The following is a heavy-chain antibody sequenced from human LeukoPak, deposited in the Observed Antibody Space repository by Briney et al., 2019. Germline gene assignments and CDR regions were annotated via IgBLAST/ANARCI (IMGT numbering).Heavy chain of an antibody. Sequence: GGSLRLSCAASGFTFSSYAMHWVRQAPGKGLEWVAVISYDGSNKYYADSVKGRFTISRDNSKNTLYLQMNGLRAEDTAVYYCARRSEYSSSWYGGFDPWGQGTLVTVSS. CDR1: GFTFSSYA. CDR2: ISYDGSNK. D-gene: IGHD6-13*01. V-gene: IGHV3-30-3*01. J-gene: IGHJ5*02. CDR3: ARRSEYSSSWYGGFDP.